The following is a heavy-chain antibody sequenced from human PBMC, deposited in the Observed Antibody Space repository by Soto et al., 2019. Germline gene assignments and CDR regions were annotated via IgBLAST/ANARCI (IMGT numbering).Heavy chain of an antibody. J-gene: IGHJ3*02. CDR3: ARDRLDIVVLVAVPDYFGI. CDR1: GYTFTNYH. CDR2: INPNGGST. V-gene: IGHV1-46*01. D-gene: IGHD2-15*01. Sequence: ASVKVSCKASGYTFTNYHMHWVRQAPGQGLEWMGIINPNGGSTSYAQKLQGRVTMTTDTSTSTAYMELRSLRSDDTAVYYCARDRLDIVVLVAVPDYFGIRGKGTMGIVSS.